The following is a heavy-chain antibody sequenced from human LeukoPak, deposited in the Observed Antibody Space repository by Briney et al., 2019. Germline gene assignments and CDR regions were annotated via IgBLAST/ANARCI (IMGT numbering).Heavy chain of an antibody. D-gene: IGHD2-2*01. Sequence: PGGSMTLSCAASGFTFSSYAMSWVRQAPGNGLEWVSYISSSGSAIYYEDTVKGRFTSSRDSAKNSLYLQMNSLRAEDTAVYYCARDYASDYWGQGTLVTVSS. V-gene: IGHV3-48*03. CDR2: ISSSGSAI. J-gene: IGHJ4*02. CDR3: ARDYASDY. CDR1: GFTFSSYA.